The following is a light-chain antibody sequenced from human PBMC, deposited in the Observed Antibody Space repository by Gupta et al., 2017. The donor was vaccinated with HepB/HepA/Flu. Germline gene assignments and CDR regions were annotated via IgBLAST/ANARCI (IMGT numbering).Light chain of an antibody. V-gene: IGKV1-5*03. CDR1: QSISRR. J-gene: IGKJ2*01. CDR3: QQYYTYPYT. CDR2: MAS. Sequence: DIQMTQSPSTLSASVGDRVTLTFLASQSISRRLAWYQQKPGKAPKLLIYMASSLEGGVPSRFSGSGSVTEFTLTISSLQPDDFAPFYCQQYYTYPYTFGQGTRLEIK.